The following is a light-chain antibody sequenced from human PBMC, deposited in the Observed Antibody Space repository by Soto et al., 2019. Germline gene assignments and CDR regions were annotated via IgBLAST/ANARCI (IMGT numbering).Light chain of an antibody. V-gene: IGKV3-20*01. CDR2: GAS. Sequence: EIVLTQSPGTLYLSPGERATLSCRASQSVSSSYLAWYQQKPGQAPRLLIYGASSRATGIPDRFSGSGSGTDFTITISSLEPEDFAVYYFQQYGSSPVTFGPGTKVDIK. J-gene: IGKJ3*01. CDR1: QSVSSSY. CDR3: QQYGSSPVT.